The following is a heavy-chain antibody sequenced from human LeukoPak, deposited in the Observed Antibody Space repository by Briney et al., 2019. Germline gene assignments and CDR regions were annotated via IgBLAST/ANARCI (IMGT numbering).Heavy chain of an antibody. CDR1: GFTFSNYG. V-gene: IGHV3-23*01. D-gene: IGHD3-10*01. CDR2: ISGSGGTT. J-gene: IGHJ4*02. Sequence: PGGTLRLSCAASGFTFSNYGMSWVRQAPGKGLEWVSGISGSGGTTYYADSVKGRFTISRDNSKNTLYLQMNSLRAEDTALYYCAKRGKFGEFQFYYFDYWGQGTLVTVSS. CDR3: AKRGKFGEFQFYYFDY.